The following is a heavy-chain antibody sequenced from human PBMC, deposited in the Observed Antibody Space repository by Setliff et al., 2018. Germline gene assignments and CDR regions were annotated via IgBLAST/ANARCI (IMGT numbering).Heavy chain of an antibody. D-gene: IGHD3-3*01. Sequence: KPSETLSLTCTVSDDSISSRHYYWSWIRQPAGKGLEWLGQIYTSWSTNYNPSLKGRATLSIDASKKQFSLNLTSVTAADTAVYYCARLSGFLYVDVWGKGTTVTVSS. CDR1: DDSISSRHYY. CDR2: IYTSWST. CDR3: ARLSGFLYVDV. J-gene: IGHJ6*03. V-gene: IGHV4-61*09.